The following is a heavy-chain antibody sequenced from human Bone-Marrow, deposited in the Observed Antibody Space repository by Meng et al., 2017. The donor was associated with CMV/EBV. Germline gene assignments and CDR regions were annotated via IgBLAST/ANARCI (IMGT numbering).Heavy chain of an antibody. CDR3: PRDYIRVVFWCGPEPDRRMDV. CDR2: ISSSGSTI. V-gene: IGHV3-48*03. J-gene: IGHJ6*02. Sequence: GGSLRLSCAASGFTFSSYEMNWVRQAPGKGLEWVSYISSSGSTIYYADSVNGRFTISRDNAKNSLYLQMNSLRAEDTAVYYCPRDYIRVVFWCGPEPDRRMDVWGQGTMVTVYS. CDR1: GFTFSSYE. D-gene: IGHD3-3*01.